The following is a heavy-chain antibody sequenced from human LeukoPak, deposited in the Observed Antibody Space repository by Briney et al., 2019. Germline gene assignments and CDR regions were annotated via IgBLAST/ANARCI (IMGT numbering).Heavy chain of an antibody. CDR3: ARLPRPQGYYYMDV. CDR2: INHSGST. Sequence: SETLSLSCAVYGGSFSGYYWSWIRQPPGKGLEWIGEINHSGSTNYNPSLKSRVTISVDTSKNQFSLKLSSVTAADTAVYYCARLPRPQGYYYMDVWGKGTTVTVSS. V-gene: IGHV4-34*01. CDR1: GGSFSGYY. J-gene: IGHJ6*03. D-gene: IGHD1-1*01.